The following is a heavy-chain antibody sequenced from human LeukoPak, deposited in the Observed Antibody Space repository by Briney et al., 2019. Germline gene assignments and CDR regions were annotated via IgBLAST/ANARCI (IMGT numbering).Heavy chain of an antibody. CDR3: ARDFSNLGFDI. J-gene: IGHJ3*02. D-gene: IGHD6-13*01. V-gene: IGHV3-21*04. Sequence: GGSLRLSCAASGFTFSTYNMNWVRHAPGKGLEWISSITSSSSYIYYADSVKGRFTISRDNAKNSLYLQMNSLRAEDTAVYYCARDFSNLGFDIWGQGTMVTVSS. CDR2: ITSSSSYI. CDR1: GFTFSTYN.